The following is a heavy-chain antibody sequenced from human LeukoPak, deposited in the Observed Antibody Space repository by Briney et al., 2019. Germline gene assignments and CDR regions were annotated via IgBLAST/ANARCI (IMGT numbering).Heavy chain of an antibody. CDR1: GSTFSSYA. CDR3: ARSQNWGLRWLQSLFY. J-gene: IGHJ4*02. CDR2: ISYDGSNK. D-gene: IGHD4-17*01. V-gene: IGHV3-30-3*01. Sequence: PGGSLRLSCAASGSTFSSYAMHWVRQAPGKGLEWVAVISYDGSNKYYADSVKGRFTISRDNSKNTLYLQMNSLRAEDTSVYYCARSQNWGLRWLQSLFYWGQGTLVTVSS.